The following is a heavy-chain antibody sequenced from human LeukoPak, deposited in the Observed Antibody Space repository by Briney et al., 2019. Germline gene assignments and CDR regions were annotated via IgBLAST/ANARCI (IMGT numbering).Heavy chain of an antibody. V-gene: IGHV4-39*01. D-gene: IGHD5-18*01. Sequence: SETLSLTCTVSGGSTASSSHYWGWIRPSPGQGLERITFKYYTGSTYYNPSLSSRVTISVDTSKNQFSLKLTSVAAADTAVYYCARHRIQPPVLMDVWGQGTTVTVSS. CDR1: GGSTASSSHY. CDR2: KYYTGST. CDR3: ARHRIQPPVLMDV. J-gene: IGHJ6*02.